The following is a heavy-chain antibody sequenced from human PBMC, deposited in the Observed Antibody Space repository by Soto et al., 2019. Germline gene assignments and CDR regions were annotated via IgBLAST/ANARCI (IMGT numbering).Heavy chain of an antibody. Sequence: SGTLSLTRAVFGGSFSGFYWRWVRQPPGEGLGWIGEINHSGSTNYNPSLKSRVTISVDTSKNQFSLKLSSVTAADTAVYYCARSVSSSCYKRIYYYYGMDVWGQGTTVTVSS. V-gene: IGHV4-34*01. CDR2: INHSGST. CDR3: ARSVSSSCYKRIYYYYGMDV. J-gene: IGHJ6*02. CDR1: GGSFSGFY. D-gene: IGHD6-13*01.